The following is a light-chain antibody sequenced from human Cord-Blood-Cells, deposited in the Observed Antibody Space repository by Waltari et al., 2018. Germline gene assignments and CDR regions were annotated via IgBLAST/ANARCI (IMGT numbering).Light chain of an antibody. J-gene: IGKJ2*01. CDR2: AAS. V-gene: IGKV1-39*01. CDR1: QSISSY. Sequence: DIQMTQSPSSLSASVGDRVTITCRASQSISSYLNWYQQKPGKAPKLLIYAASSLQSGVPPRFSGSGAGTDFTLIISSLQPEDFATYYCQQSYSTPYTFGQGTKLEIK. CDR3: QQSYSTPYT.